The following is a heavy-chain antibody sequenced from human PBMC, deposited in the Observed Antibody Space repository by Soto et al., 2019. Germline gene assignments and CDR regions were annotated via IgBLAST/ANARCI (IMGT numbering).Heavy chain of an antibody. CDR3: AIAKSSSWHNFDY. Sequence: QVQLVESGGGVVQPGRSLRLSCAASGFIFSTYTMHWVRQAPGKGLEWLTVMSYDGNQKYYADSVKGRLTISRDNSKNTLYLQMTSLRAEDTAVYHCAIAKSSSWHNFDYWGQGTLVTVSS. V-gene: IGHV3-30-3*01. D-gene: IGHD6-13*01. J-gene: IGHJ4*02. CDR2: MSYDGNQK. CDR1: GFIFSTYT.